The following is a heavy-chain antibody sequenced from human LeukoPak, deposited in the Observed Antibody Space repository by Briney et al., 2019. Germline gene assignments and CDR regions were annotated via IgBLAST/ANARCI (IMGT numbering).Heavy chain of an antibody. CDR3: AKDGVGTSGWRI. V-gene: IGHV3-30*02. CDR1: GFTFSSYG. J-gene: IGHJ4*02. D-gene: IGHD6-19*01. Sequence: TGGSLRLSCAASGFTFSSYGMHWVRQAPGKGLEWVAFIWYDGSNKYYADSVKGRFTISRDNSKNTLHLQMNSLRGEDTAVYYCAKDGVGTSGWRIWGQGTLVTVSS. CDR2: IWYDGSNK.